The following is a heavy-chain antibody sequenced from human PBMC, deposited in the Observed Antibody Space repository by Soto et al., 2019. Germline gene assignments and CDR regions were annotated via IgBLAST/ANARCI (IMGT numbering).Heavy chain of an antibody. CDR2: IIPLLGSP. CDR3: SAALWGGDNFWVDFES. Sequence: QVQVVQSEAEVKKPGSSVKLSCKASGGSFTSHDINWVRQAPGHGLEWVGGIIPLLGSPDYAPQFLDRVTITAEASRRTAFMEVRRLRSEDTAVYYCSAALWGGDNFWVDFESWGQGTRVSVSS. D-gene: IGHD5-12*01. J-gene: IGHJ5*01. CDR1: GGSFTSHD. V-gene: IGHV1-69*12.